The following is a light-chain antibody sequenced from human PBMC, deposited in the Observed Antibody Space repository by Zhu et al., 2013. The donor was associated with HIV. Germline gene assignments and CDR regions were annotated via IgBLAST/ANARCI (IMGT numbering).Light chain of an antibody. V-gene: IGLV8-61*01. CDR2: NTN. CDR3: LLYVGGGMVV. CDR1: SGSVSTNSY. J-gene: IGLJ2*01. Sequence: QTVVTQEPSFSVSPGGTVTLTCGLNSGSVSTNSYPSWYQQTPGQAPRTLIYNTNIRSSGVPDRFSGSILGNKAALTITGAQADDECDYYCLLYVGGGMVVFGGGTKLTVL.